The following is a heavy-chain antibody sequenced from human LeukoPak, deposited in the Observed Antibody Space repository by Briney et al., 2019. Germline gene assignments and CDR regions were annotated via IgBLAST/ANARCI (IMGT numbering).Heavy chain of an antibody. J-gene: IGHJ5*02. Sequence: SQTLSLTCTVSGGSISSGDYYWNWIRQPPGKGLEWIGYIYNSGSTYYNPSLKSRVTISIDKSKNQFSLRLSSVTAADTAVYYCARGGEYGDSGSYPSAPWGQGTLVTVSS. CDR1: GGSISSGDYY. D-gene: IGHD3-10*01. CDR3: ARGGEYGDSGSYPSAP. CDR2: IYNSGST. V-gene: IGHV4-30-4*08.